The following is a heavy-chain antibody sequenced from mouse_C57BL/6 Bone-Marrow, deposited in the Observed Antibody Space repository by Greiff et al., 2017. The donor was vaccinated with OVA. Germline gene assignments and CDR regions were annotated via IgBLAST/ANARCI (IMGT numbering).Heavy chain of an antibody. D-gene: IGHD2-12*01. CDR2: ISSGGDYI. Sequence: EVMLVESGEGLVKPGGSLKLSCAASGFTFSSYAMSWVRQTPEKRLEWVAYISSGGDYIYYAATVKGRFTISRDNARNTLYLQLSSLKSEDTAMYYCTRESTTRALFAYWGQGTLVTVAA. CDR3: TRESTTRALFAY. CDR1: GFTFSSYA. V-gene: IGHV5-9-1*02. J-gene: IGHJ3*01.